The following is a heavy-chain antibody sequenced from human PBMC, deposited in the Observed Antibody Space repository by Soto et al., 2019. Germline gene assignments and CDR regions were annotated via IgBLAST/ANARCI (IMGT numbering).Heavy chain of an antibody. J-gene: IGHJ4*02. V-gene: IGHV3-20*04. CDR3: ARGVDSYGTFDY. CDR1: GFTLDDYG. Sequence: EVQLVESGGGVVRPGGSLRLSCAASGFTLDDYGMSWFRQAPGKGLEWVSGLNWNGGSTGYADSVKGRFTISRDNAKNSLSLQMNSLRAEDTALYYCARGVDSYGTFDYWCQGTLVTVS. CDR2: LNWNGGST. D-gene: IGHD5-18*01.